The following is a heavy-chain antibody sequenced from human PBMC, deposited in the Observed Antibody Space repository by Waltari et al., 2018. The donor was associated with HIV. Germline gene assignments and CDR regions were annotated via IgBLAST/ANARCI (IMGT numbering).Heavy chain of an antibody. CDR3: AKADVGGPRGGGMDV. CDR2: INYSGIT. D-gene: IGHD3-16*01. V-gene: IGHV4-31*01. CDR1: GGSINSGRAY. J-gene: IGHJ6*02. Sequence: VQLQESGPGLVKPSETLSLTCSVSGGSINSGRAYWTWIRQHPGGGLEWVGYINYSGITYYNPSLRSQIIITLDTSKNQFSLKLSSVTAADTAVYYCAKADVGGPRGGGMDVWGQGTTVTVSS.